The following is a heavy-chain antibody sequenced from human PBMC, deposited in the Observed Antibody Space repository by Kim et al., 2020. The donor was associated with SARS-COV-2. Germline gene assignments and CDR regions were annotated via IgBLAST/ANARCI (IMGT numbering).Heavy chain of an antibody. CDR2: IYYSGST. D-gene: IGHD3-10*01. Sequence: SETLSLTCTVSGGSISSSSYYWGWIRQPPGKGLEWIGSIYYSGSTYYNPSLKSRVTISVDTSKNQFSLKLSSVTAADTAVYYCARPGVATPYYYGSGSYRYSSGYSYGMDVWGQGTTVTVSS. V-gene: IGHV4-39*01. CDR1: GGSISSSSYY. CDR3: ARPGVATPYYYGSGSYRYSSGYSYGMDV. J-gene: IGHJ6*02.